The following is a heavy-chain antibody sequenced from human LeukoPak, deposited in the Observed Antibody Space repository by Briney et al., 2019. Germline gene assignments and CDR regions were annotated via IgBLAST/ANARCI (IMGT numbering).Heavy chain of an antibody. J-gene: IGHJ6*03. CDR1: GYTFTSNY. D-gene: IGHD5-24*01. CDR2: INPSGGST. Sequence: GASVKVSCKAFGYTFTSNYMHWVRQAPGQGLEWMGIINPSGGSTSYAQKFQGRVTMTRDTSTSTVYMELSSLRSDDTAVYYCARGGRDGYNYGIYYYYYMDVWGKGTTVTVSS. CDR3: ARGGRDGYNYGIYYYYYMDV. V-gene: IGHV1-46*01.